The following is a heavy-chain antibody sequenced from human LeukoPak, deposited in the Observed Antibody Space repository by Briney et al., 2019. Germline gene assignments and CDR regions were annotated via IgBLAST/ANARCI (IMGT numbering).Heavy chain of an antibody. V-gene: IGHV3-23*01. CDR1: GFTFSSYW. Sequence: GGSLRLSCAASGFTFSSYWMSWVRQAPGKGLEWVSAISGSGGSTYYADSVKGRFTISRDNSKNTLYLQMNSLRAEDTAVYYCAKAGGYSYAYYFDYWGQGTLVTVSP. J-gene: IGHJ4*02. D-gene: IGHD5-18*01. CDR2: ISGSGGST. CDR3: AKAGGYSYAYYFDY.